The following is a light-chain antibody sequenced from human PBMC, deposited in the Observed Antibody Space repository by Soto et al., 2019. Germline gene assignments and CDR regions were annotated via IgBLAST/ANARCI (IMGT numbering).Light chain of an antibody. V-gene: IGKV1-5*01. CDR2: DVS. J-gene: IGKJ4*01. CDR1: QDIGNW. Sequence: DIQVTQSPPSMAASVGDRVTITCRASQDIGNWMTWYQQKPGKAPKLLIYDVSTLESGVPSRFSGSGSGTEFTLTISCLQSEDFATYHCQQYYSYPLTFGGGTKVDIK. CDR3: QQYYSYPLT.